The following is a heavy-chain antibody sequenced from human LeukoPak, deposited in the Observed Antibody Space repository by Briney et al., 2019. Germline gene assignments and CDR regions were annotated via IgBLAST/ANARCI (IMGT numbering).Heavy chain of an antibody. CDR3: AKDLLFLEWLSQSDN. CDR1: GGSISSYY. CDR2: IYYSGST. V-gene: IGHV4-59*01. J-gene: IGHJ4*02. Sequence: SETLSLTCTVSGGSISSYYWSWIRQPPGKGLEWIGYIYYSGSTNYNPSLKSRVTISVDTSKNQFSLKLSSVTAADTAVYYCAKDLLFLEWLSQSDNWGQGTLVTVSS. D-gene: IGHD3-3*01.